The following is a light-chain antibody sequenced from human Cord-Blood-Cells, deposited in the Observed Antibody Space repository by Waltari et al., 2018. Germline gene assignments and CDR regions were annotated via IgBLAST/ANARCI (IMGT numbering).Light chain of an antibody. V-gene: IGLV2-8*01. CDR3: SSYAGSNNLV. CDR2: EVS. J-gene: IGLJ3*02. Sequence: QSALTQPPSASGSPGQSVTTSCTGTRRDVGGYNYVSWYQQHPGKAPKLMIYEVSKRPSGVPDRFSGSKSGNTASLTVSGLQAEDEADYYCSSYAGSNNLVFGGGTKLTVL. CDR1: RRDVGGYNY.